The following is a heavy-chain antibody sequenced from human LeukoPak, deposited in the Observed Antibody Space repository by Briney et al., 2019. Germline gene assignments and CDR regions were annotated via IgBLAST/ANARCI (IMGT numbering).Heavy chain of an antibody. CDR1: GFTFDDYG. CDR2: INWNSGSI. Sequence: GGSLRLSCAASGFTFDDYGMSWVRQAPGKGLEWVSGINWNSGSIGYADSVKGRFTISRDNSKNTLYLQMNTLRAEDTAVYYCASRDPCSGSTCYPLSYWGQGTLVTVSS. CDR3: ASRDPCSGSTCYPLSY. V-gene: IGHV3-20*04. J-gene: IGHJ4*02. D-gene: IGHD2-15*01.